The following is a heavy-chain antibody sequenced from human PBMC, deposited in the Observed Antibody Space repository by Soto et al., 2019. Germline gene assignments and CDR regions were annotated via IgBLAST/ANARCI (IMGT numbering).Heavy chain of an antibody. V-gene: IGHV4-38-2*02. CDR3: ARDSDRSGYYYTFDY. Sequence: SETLSLTCAVSGYSISSGYYWGWIRQPPGKGLEWIASIYHSGSTYYNPSLKSRVTISVDTSKNHFSLRLSSVTAADTAVYYCARDSDRSGYYYTFDYWGQGTLATVSS. CDR1: GYSISSGYY. D-gene: IGHD3-22*01. J-gene: IGHJ4*02. CDR2: IYHSGST.